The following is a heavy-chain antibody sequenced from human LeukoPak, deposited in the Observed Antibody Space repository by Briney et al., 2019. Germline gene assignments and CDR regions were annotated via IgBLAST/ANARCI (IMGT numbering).Heavy chain of an antibody. V-gene: IGHV3-48*01. Sequence: GGSLRLSCAASGFTFSTYSMNWVRQAPGKGLEWVSHITSSSSAIYYADSVKGRFSISRDNAKNSLYLQMNSLRAEDTAVYYCASYYDFWSGYYNYWGQGTLVTVSS. D-gene: IGHD3-3*01. CDR2: ITSSSSAI. J-gene: IGHJ4*02. CDR1: GFTFSTYS. CDR3: ASYYDFWSGYYNY.